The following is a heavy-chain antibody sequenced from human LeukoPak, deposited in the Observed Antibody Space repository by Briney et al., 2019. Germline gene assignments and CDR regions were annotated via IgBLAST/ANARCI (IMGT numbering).Heavy chain of an antibody. D-gene: IGHD4-11*01. CDR2: ISGSGGST. V-gene: IGHV3-23*01. CDR3: ARSDYSNYVLHGVFDY. CDR1: GFTFSNYA. J-gene: IGHJ4*02. Sequence: GGSLRLSCAASGFTFSNYAMSWVRQAPGKGLEWVSAISGSGGSTYYADSVKGRFTISRDNSKNTLYLQMNSLRAEDTAVYYCARSDYSNYVLHGVFDYWGQGTLVTVSS.